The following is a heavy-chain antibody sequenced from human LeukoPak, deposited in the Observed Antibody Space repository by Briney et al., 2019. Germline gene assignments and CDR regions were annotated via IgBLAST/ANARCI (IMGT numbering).Heavy chain of an antibody. Sequence: PSQTLSLTCTASGGSISSGSYYWSWIRQPAGKGLELIVRIYTRGSTNYNPSLKTRVTISVDTSKNQFSLKLSSVTAADPAVYYCARASGIAARSGPYYYYYMDVWGKGTTVTVSS. CDR1: GGSISSGSYY. D-gene: IGHD6-6*01. J-gene: IGHJ6*03. V-gene: IGHV4-61*02. CDR2: IYTRGST. CDR3: ARASGIAARSGPYYYYYMDV.